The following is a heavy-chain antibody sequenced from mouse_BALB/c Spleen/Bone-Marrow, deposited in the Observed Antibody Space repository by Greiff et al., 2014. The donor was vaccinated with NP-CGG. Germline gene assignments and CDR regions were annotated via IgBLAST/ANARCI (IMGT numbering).Heavy chain of an antibody. J-gene: IGHJ1*01. CDR1: GYSFTGHF. V-gene: IGHV1-37*01. Sequence: EVKLMESGPELVKPGASVKISCKASGYSFTGHFMNWVKQSHGKSLEWIGRINPYNGDTFYNQKFKGKATLTVDKSSSTAHMELLSLTSEDSAVYYCGRSGYYGSSYFDVWGAGTTVTVSS. D-gene: IGHD1-1*01. CDR2: INPYNGDT. CDR3: GRSGYYGSSYFDV.